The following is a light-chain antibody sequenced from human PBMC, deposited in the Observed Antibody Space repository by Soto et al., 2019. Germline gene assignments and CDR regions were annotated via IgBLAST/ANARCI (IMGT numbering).Light chain of an antibody. Sequence: DIQVTQSPSTLSASVRDRVTITCLASQTISSWLAWFQQRPGRAPKLLIYKASSLESGVPSRFSGSGSGTEFTLTISSLQPDDFATYYCQQYNSYSGTFGQGTKVDIK. V-gene: IGKV1-5*03. CDR1: QTISSW. J-gene: IGKJ1*01. CDR3: QQYNSYSGT. CDR2: KAS.